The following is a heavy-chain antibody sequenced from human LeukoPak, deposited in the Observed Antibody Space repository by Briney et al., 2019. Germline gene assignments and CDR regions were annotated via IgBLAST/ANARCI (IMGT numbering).Heavy chain of an antibody. CDR2: LTHDSETT. J-gene: IGHJ6*03. D-gene: IGHD7-27*01. CDR3: AKNWGSSCYYMDV. Sequence: GGSLRLSCVASGLRQYGISNYAMTWVRQAPGKGLEWVSTLTHDSETTYHADSVKGRFTISRDNSKNTLFLQMGSLRADDTAVYYCAKNWGSSCYYMDVWGKGTTVTVSS. CDR1: GLRQYGISNYA. V-gene: IGHV3-23*01.